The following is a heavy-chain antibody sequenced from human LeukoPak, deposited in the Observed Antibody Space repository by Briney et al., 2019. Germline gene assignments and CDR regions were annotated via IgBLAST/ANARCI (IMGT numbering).Heavy chain of an antibody. J-gene: IGHJ4*02. Sequence: ASVKVSCKASGYAFTGYYMHWVRQAPGQGLEWMGWINPNSGGTNYAQKFQGRVTMTRDTSISTAYMELSRLRSDDTAVYYCARGDGDGYNFGYWGQGTLVTVSS. D-gene: IGHD5-24*01. CDR1: GYAFTGYY. V-gene: IGHV1-2*02. CDR3: ARGDGDGYNFGY. CDR2: INPNSGGT.